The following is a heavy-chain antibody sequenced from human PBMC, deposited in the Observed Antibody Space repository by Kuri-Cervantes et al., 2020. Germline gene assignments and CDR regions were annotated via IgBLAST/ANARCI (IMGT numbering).Heavy chain of an antibody. CDR1: GGSISSYY. D-gene: IGHD4-23*01. CDR3: AREGVVAAAAYGGPYWYFDL. V-gene: IGHV4-59*12. J-gene: IGHJ2*01. CDR2: IYYSGST. Sequence: GSLRLSCTVSGGSISSYYWSWIRQPPGKGLEWIGYIYYSGSTNYNPSLKSRVTISVDTSKNQFSLKLSSVTAADTAVYYCAREGVVAAAAYGGPYWYFDLWGRGTLVTVSS.